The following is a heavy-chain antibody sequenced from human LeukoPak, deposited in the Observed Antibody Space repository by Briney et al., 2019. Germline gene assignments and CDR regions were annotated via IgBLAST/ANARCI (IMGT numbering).Heavy chain of an antibody. V-gene: IGHV1-2*02. CDR2: INPNSGGT. CDR1: GYTFTGYY. Sequence: ASVKVSCKASGYTFTGYYMHWVRQAPGQGLEWMGWINPNSGGTNYAQKFQGRVTMTRDTSISTAYMELSRPRSDDTAVYFCARVGAAYQDSNYWGQGTLVTVSS. D-gene: IGHD1-26*01. J-gene: IGHJ4*02. CDR3: ARVGAAYQDSNY.